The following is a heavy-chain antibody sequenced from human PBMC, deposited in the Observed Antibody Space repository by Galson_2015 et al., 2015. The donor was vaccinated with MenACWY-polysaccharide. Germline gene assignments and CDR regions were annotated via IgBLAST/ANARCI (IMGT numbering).Heavy chain of an antibody. CDR1: GGSIRTEPYF. CDR3: ARRRKRVAGEFDY. J-gene: IGHJ4*02. CDR2: TSYTGST. Sequence: TLSLTCTVSGGSIRTEPYFWGWIRQPPGKGLEWIGTTSYTGSTYYNPSLKGRVAFSTDTSNNHFSLTVTSVTAADTAVYYCARRRKRVAGEFDYWGQGTLVTVSS. D-gene: IGHD6-19*01. V-gene: IGHV4-39*02.